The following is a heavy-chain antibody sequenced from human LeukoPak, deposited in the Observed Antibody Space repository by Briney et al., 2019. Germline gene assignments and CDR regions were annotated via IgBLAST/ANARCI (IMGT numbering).Heavy chain of an antibody. J-gene: IGHJ3*02. CDR2: IYYSGST. D-gene: IGHD2-21*01. V-gene: IGHV4-59*01. Sequence: SETLSLTCTASGGSISSYYWSWIRQPPGKGLEWIGYIYYSGSTNYNPSLKSRVTISVDTSKNQFSLKLSSVTAADTAVYYCARVITLWSAFDIWGQGTMVTVSS. CDR3: ARVITLWSAFDI. CDR1: GGSISSYY.